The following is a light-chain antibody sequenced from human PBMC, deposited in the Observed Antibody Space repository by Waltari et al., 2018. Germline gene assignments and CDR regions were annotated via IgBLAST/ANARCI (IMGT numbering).Light chain of an antibody. Sequence: DIQMTQSPSTLSASVGDRVTITCRARQSIDNLLTWYQQKPGKAPKVLIYKASGLESGVPSRFSGSGSGTEFTLTISSLQADDFATYYCQQYHYYPVTFGQGTKLEI. J-gene: IGKJ2*01. CDR1: QSIDNL. CDR3: QQYHYYPVT. CDR2: KAS. V-gene: IGKV1-5*03.